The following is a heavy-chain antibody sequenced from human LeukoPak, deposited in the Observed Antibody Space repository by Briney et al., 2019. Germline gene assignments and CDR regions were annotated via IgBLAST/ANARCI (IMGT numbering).Heavy chain of an antibody. V-gene: IGHV3-7*03. Sequence: PSETLSLTCTVSGGSISSGDYYWSWIRQPPGKGLEWVANIESDGSEKNYADSVKGRFTISRDNAKNSLYLQMDSLRAEDTAVYYCAGGMGWVSDYWGQGTLVTVSS. CDR2: IESDGSEK. CDR1: GGSISSGDYY. J-gene: IGHJ4*02. CDR3: AGGMGWVSDY. D-gene: IGHD6-19*01.